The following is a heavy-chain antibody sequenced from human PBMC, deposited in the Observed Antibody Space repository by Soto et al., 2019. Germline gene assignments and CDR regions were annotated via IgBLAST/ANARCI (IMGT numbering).Heavy chain of an antibody. CDR1: GFTFSSYA. D-gene: IGHD3-22*01. V-gene: IGHV3-23*01. CDR3: AKEREDYDSSGYYGH. Sequence: GGSLRLSCAASGFTFSSYAMSWVRQAPGKWLEWVSAISGSGGSTYYADSVKGRFTISRDNSKNTLYLQMNSLRAEDTAVYYCAKEREDYDSSGYYGHWGQGTLVTVSS. CDR2: ISGSGGST. J-gene: IGHJ4*02.